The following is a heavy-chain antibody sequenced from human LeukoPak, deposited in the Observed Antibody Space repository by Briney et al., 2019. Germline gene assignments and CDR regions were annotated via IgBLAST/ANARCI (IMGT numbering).Heavy chain of an antibody. CDR2: ISAYNDNT. V-gene: IGHV1-18*01. CDR3: ARVAPDYYGTGSYFDY. CDR1: GYTFTNYG. Sequence: ASVKVSCKASGYTFTNYGISWVRQAPGQGLEWMGWISAYNDNTNYAQKLQGRVTMTTDTSTTTAYMELRSLRSDDTAVYYCARVAPDYYGTGSYFDYWGQGTLVTVSS. J-gene: IGHJ4*02. D-gene: IGHD3-10*01.